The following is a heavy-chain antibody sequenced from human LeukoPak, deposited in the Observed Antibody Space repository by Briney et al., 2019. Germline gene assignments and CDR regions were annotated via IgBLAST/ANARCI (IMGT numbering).Heavy chain of an antibody. CDR1: GFTFSSYS. V-gene: IGHV3-48*04. D-gene: IGHD2-15*01. Sequence: GGSLRLSCAASGFTFSSYSMNWVRQAPGKGLEWVSYISSSSSTIYYADSVKGRFTISRDNAKNSLYLQMNSLRAEDTAVYYCARSPLKYCSGGSCYSRNYFDYWGQGTLVTVSS. J-gene: IGHJ4*02. CDR2: ISSSSSTI. CDR3: ARSPLKYCSGGSCYSRNYFDY.